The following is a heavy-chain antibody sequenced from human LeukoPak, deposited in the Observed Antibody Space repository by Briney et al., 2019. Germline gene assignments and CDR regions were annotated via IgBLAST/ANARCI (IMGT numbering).Heavy chain of an antibody. CDR2: ISYDGSNK. Sequence: PGGSLRLSCAASGFTFSSYGMRWVRQAPGKGLEWVAVISYDGSNKYYADSVKGRFTISRDNSKNTLYLQMNSLRAEDTAVYYCASDCGGDCYSLDYWGQGTLVTVSS. D-gene: IGHD2-21*02. V-gene: IGHV3-30*03. CDR1: GFTFSSYG. CDR3: ASDCGGDCYSLDY. J-gene: IGHJ4*02.